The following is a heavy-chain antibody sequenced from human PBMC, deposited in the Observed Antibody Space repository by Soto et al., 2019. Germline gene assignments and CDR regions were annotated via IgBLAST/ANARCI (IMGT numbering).Heavy chain of an antibody. J-gene: IGHJ6*02. CDR2: IIPIFGTA. Sequence: GXSGKVSCKASGGTFSSYAISWGRQAPVQGLEWMGGIIPIFGTANYAQKFQGRVTITADESTSTAYMELSSLRSEDTAVYYCARVGIAASYYGMDVWRQGTTVT. D-gene: IGHD6-6*01. CDR1: GGTFSSYA. V-gene: IGHV1-69*01. CDR3: ARVGIAASYYGMDV.